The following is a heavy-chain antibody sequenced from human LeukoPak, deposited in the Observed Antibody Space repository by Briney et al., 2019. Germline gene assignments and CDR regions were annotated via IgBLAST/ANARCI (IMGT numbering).Heavy chain of an antibody. J-gene: IGHJ4*02. D-gene: IGHD3-16*01. V-gene: IGHV3-7*01. Sequence: GSLRLSCAASGFTFSSYWMSWVRQAPGKGLEWVANIKQDGSEKYYVDSVKGRFTISRDNAKNSLYLQMSSLRAEDTAVYYCARDGVVLGGSTDYWGQGTLVTVSS. CDR1: GFTFSSYW. CDR2: IKQDGSEK. CDR3: ARDGVVLGGSTDY.